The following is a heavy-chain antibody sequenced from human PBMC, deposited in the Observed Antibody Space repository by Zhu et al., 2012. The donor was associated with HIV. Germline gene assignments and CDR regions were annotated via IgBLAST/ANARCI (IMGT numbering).Heavy chain of an antibody. CDR2: INHSRST. J-gene: IGHJ4*02. D-gene: IGHD5-12*01. CDR3: GRRNEDIVASGGFDY. V-gene: IGHV4-34*01. Sequence: QVQLQQWGAGLLKPSETLSLTCAVYGGSFSGYYWSWIRQPPGKGLEWIGEINHSRSTNYNPSLKSRVTIAVDTSKKQFSLKLGSVTAADTAVYYCGRRNEDIVASGGFDYVGPGNPGHRRPQ. CDR1: GGSFSGYY.